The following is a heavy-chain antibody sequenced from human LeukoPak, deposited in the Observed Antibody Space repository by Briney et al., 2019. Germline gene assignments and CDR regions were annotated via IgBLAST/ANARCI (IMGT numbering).Heavy chain of an antibody. V-gene: IGHV3-74*01. J-gene: IGHJ3*02. D-gene: IGHD5/OR15-5a*01. CDR1: GFTSSSYW. CDR2: NKTDGSST. CDR3: ARGVSGTGPDI. Sequence: GGSLRLSCAASGFTSSSYWMHWVRQAPGKGLVWVSRNKTDGSSTDYADSVNGRFTISRDNAKNTMYLQMNSLRAEDTAVYYCARGVSGTGPDIWGLGTMVTVSS.